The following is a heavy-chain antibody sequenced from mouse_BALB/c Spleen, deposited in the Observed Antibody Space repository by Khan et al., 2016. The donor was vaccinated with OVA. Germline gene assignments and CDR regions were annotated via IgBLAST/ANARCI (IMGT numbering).Heavy chain of an antibody. Sequence: VQLQQSGAELAKPGASVKMSCKASGYTFTTYWMHWVKQRPGKGLEWIGYINPTSGYTDINDKFKDRAPLSADKSSSTAYMQLNSLTSDDSAVYYCTRDRIDYRGQGTTLTVSA. CDR3: TRDRIDY. V-gene: IGHV1-7*01. CDR2: INPTSGYT. CDR1: GYTFTTYW. J-gene: IGHJ2*01.